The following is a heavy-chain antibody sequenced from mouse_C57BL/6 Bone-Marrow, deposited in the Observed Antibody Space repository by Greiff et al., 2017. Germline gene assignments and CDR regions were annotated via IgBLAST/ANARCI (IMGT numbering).Heavy chain of an antibody. CDR1: GYTFTDYN. J-gene: IGHJ2*01. Sequence: VKLQQSGPELVKPGASVTMSCKASGYTFTDYNMHWVKQSHGKSLEWIGYINPNNGGTRYNQKFKGKAKLTVNKSASTSYMELRSLTTEDSAVYYCARGPWDYWGQGTTLTVAS. CDR3: ARGPWDY. CDR2: INPNNGGT. V-gene: IGHV1-22*01.